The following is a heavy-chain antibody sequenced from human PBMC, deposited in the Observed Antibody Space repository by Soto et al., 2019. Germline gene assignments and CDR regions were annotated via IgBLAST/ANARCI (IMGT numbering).Heavy chain of an antibody. CDR1: GFTVSSNY. CDR3: ARLGGKYYDRENWFDP. CDR2: IYSGGST. J-gene: IGHJ5*02. Sequence: GGSLRLSCAASGFTVSSNYMSWVRQAPGKGLEWVSVIYSGGSTYYADSVKGRFTISRHNSKNTLYLQMNSLRAEDTAVYYCARLGGKYYDRENWFDPWGQGTLVTVSS. V-gene: IGHV3-53*04. D-gene: IGHD3-9*01.